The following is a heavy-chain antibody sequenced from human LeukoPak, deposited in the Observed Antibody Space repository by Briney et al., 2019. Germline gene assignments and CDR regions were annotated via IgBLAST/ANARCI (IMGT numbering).Heavy chain of an antibody. D-gene: IGHD3-22*01. V-gene: IGHV5-51*01. CDR2: IYPGDSDT. CDR3: ARPPAYYYDSSGYSADY. J-gene: IGHJ4*02. CDR1: GYSFTSYW. Sequence: GESLKISCKGSGYSFTSYWIGWVRQMPGKGLEWRGIIYPGDSDTRYSPSFQGQVTISADKSISTAYLQWSSLKASDTAMYYCARPPAYYYDSSGYSADYWGQGTLVTVSS.